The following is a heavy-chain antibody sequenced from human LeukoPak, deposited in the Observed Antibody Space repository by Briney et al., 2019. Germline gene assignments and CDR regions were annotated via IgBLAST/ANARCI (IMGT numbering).Heavy chain of an antibody. Sequence: PGGSLRLSCTTSGFTFDDYPMNWFRQAPGKGLEWVSSISSSSSYIYYADSVKGRFTISRDSAKNSLYLQMNSLRAEDTAVYYCARDQDIVVVPAAPDYWGQGTLVTVSS. CDR2: ISSSSSYI. CDR1: GFTFDDYP. CDR3: ARDQDIVVVPAAPDY. D-gene: IGHD2-2*01. V-gene: IGHV3-21*01. J-gene: IGHJ4*02.